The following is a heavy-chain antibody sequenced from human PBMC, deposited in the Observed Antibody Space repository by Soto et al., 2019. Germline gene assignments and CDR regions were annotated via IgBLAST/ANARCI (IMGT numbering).Heavy chain of an antibody. CDR1: GFSLSTNGVG. Sequence: QITLKESGPTLVKPTQTLTLTCTFSGFSLSTNGVGVGWIRQPPGKALEWLALIYWDDSKEYSPSLKSRLTITKDTSRNPVVLTMTNMDPVDTATYYCAKKGGGDYILGYWGQGTLVTVSS. CDR3: AKKGGGDYILGY. J-gene: IGHJ4*02. CDR2: IYWDDSK. V-gene: IGHV2-5*02. D-gene: IGHD4-17*01.